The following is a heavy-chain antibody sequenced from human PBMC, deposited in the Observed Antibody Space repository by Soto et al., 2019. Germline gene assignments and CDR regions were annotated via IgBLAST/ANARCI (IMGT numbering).Heavy chain of an antibody. CDR3: ARDKHSSSWHDY. D-gene: IGHD6-13*01. Sequence: GGSLRLSCAASGFTFSSYSMNWVRQAPGKGLEWVSSISSSSSSYIYYADSVKGRFTISRDNAKNSLYLQMNSLRAEDTAVYYCARDKHSSSWHDYWGQGTLVTVSS. V-gene: IGHV3-21*01. J-gene: IGHJ4*02. CDR2: ISSSSSSYI. CDR1: GFTFSSYS.